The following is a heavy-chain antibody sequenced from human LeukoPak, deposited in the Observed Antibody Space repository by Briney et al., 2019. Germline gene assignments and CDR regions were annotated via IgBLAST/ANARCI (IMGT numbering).Heavy chain of an antibody. CDR2: IYSGGST. V-gene: IGHV3-66*01. D-gene: IGHD2-2*01. J-gene: IGHJ4*02. Sequence: GGSLRLSCAASGFTVSSNYMSWVRQAPGKGLEWVSVIYSGGSTYYADSVKGRFTISRDNSKNTLYLQMNSLRAEDTAVYYCARAAGYCSSTSCSYFDYWGQGTLVTVSS. CDR3: ARAAGYCSSTSCSYFDY. CDR1: GFTVSSNY.